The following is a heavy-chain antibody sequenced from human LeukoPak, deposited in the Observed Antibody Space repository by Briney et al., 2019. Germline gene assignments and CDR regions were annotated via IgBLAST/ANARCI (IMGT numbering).Heavy chain of an antibody. J-gene: IGHJ4*02. CDR2: INAGNGNT. CDR1: GYTFTSYA. Sequence: ASVKVSCKASGYTFTSYAMHWVRQAPGQRLEWMGWINAGNGNTKYSQKFQGRVTITRDTSASTAYMGLSSLRSEDTAVYYCARDLREWELLWRGSGFDYWGQGTLVTVSS. V-gene: IGHV1-3*01. CDR3: ARDLREWELLWRGSGFDY. D-gene: IGHD1-26*01.